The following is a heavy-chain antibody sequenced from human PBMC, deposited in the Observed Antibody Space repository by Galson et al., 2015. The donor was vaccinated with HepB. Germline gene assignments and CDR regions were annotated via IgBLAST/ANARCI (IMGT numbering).Heavy chain of an antibody. D-gene: IGHD3-10*01. J-gene: IGHJ4*02. Sequence: SLRLSCAASGFTFSSYAMHWVRQAPGKGLEWVAVISYDGSNKYYADSVKGRFTISRDNSKNTLYLQMNSLRAEDTAVYYCARDPLLWFGESTNYFDYWGQGTLVTVSS. V-gene: IGHV3-30*04. CDR1: GFTFSSYA. CDR3: ARDPLLWFGESTNYFDY. CDR2: ISYDGSNK.